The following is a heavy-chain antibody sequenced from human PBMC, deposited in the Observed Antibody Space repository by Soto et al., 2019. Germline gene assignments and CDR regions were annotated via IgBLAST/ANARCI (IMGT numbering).Heavy chain of an antibody. V-gene: IGHV1-46*01. D-gene: IGHD2-15*01. CDR2: VNPSGGST. Sequence: ASVKVSCKASGYTFTGYYMHWVRLAPGQGLEWMGVVNPSGGSTKYAQNFQGRVTMTRDTSTTTIYMELSSLRSDDTAIYYCAREENCSGGTCYSEYFHRWGQGTLVTVSS. J-gene: IGHJ1*01. CDR3: AREENCSGGTCYSEYFHR. CDR1: GYTFTGYY.